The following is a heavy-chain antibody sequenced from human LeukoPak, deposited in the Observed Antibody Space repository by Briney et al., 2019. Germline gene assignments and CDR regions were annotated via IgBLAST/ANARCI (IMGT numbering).Heavy chain of an antibody. CDR1: GGSFSGYY. CDR3: ARDPYSTNWFDP. D-gene: IGHD6-13*01. CDR2: INHSGST. V-gene: IGHV4-34*01. J-gene: IGHJ5*02. Sequence: SETLSLTCAVYGGSFSGYYWSWIRQPPGKGLEWIGEINHSGSTNYNPSLKSRVTISVDTSKNQFSLKLSSVTAVDTAVYYCARDPYSTNWFDPWGQGTLVTVSS.